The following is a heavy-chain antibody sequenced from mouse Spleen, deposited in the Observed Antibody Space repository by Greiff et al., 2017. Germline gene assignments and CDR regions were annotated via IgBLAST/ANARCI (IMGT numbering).Heavy chain of an antibody. D-gene: IGHD1-1*01. CDR2: FYPGSGSI. CDR1: GYTFTEYT. Sequence: QVQLKESGAELVKPGASVKLSCKASGYTFTEYTIHWVKQRSGQGLEWIGWFYPGSGSIKYNEKFKDKATLTADKSSSTVYMELSRLTSEDSAVYFCARHEGDYYGSSYDYFDYWGQGTTLTVSS. V-gene: IGHV1-62-2*01. J-gene: IGHJ2*01. CDR3: ARHEGDYYGSSYDYFDY.